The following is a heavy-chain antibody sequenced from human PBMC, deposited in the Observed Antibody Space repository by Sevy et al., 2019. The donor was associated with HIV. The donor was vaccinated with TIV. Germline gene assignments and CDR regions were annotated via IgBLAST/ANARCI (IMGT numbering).Heavy chain of an antibody. D-gene: IGHD3-16*01. CDR3: ASGSRLTDV. V-gene: IGHV3-7*01. J-gene: IGHJ6*04. Sequence: GGSLRLSCAASGFTFSNYWMSWVRQAPGKGLEWVAKIKEDGSEKQCVDSVKGRFTISRDNAKNSLYLQMNSLRAEDTAVYYCASGSRLTDVWGKGTKVTVSS. CDR1: GFTFSNYW. CDR2: IKEDGSEK.